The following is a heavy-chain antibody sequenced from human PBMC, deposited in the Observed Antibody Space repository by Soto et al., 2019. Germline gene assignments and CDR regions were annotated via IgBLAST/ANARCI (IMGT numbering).Heavy chain of an antibody. CDR2: IIPIFGTA. V-gene: IGHV1-69*12. CDR3: ARVGRRYCSGGSCYGMDV. Sequence: QVQLVQSGAEVKKPGSSVKVSCKASGGTFSSYAISWVRQAPGQGLEWMGGIIPIFGTANYAQKFQGRVTITADESTSTAYMELSSLRSEDPAVYYCARVGRRYCSGGSCYGMDVWGQGTTVTVSS. D-gene: IGHD2-15*01. J-gene: IGHJ6*02. CDR1: GGTFSSYA.